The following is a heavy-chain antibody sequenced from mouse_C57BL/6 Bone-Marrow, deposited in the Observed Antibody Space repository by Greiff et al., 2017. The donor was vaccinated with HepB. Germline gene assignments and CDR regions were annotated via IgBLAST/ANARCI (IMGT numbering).Heavy chain of an antibody. D-gene: IGHD2-13*01. CDR3: AGNGGDYDFDY. CDR2: IDPSDSYT. Sequence: VQLQQPGAELVKPGASVKLSCKASGYTFTSYWMQWVKQRPGQGLEWIGEIDPSDSYTNYNQKFKGKATLTVDTSSSTAYMQLSSLTSEDSAVYYCAGNGGDYDFDYWGQGTTLTVSS. CDR1: GYTFTSYW. V-gene: IGHV1-50*01. J-gene: IGHJ2*01.